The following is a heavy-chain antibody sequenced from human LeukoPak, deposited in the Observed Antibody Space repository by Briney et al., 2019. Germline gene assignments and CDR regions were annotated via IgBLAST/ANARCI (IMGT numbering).Heavy chain of an antibody. V-gene: IGHV3-11*05. Sequence: PGGSLRLSCAASGFTLSDYYTSWIRQAPGKGGEWVSYISRSSSYTKYAESVKGRFTISRDNAKNSLYLQMNSLRAEDTAVYYCVREGYCSGGSCYTNLDYWGQGTLVTVSS. CDR2: ISRSSSYT. D-gene: IGHD2-15*01. CDR3: VREGYCSGGSCYTNLDY. CDR1: GFTLSDYY. J-gene: IGHJ4*02.